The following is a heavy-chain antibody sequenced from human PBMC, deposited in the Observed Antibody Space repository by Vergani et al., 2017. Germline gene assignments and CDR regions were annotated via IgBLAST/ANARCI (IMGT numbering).Heavy chain of an antibody. CDR1: GYTFTSYG. D-gene: IGHD6-13*01. CDR3: AAPSGIAAAGRGLDAFDI. J-gene: IGHJ3*02. CDR2: ISAYNGNT. V-gene: IGHV1-18*01. Sequence: QVQLVQSGAEVKKPGASVKVSCKASGYTFTSYGISWVRQAPGQGLEWMGWISAYNGNTNYAQKLQGRVTMTTDTSTSTAYMERRSLRSDDTAVYYCAAPSGIAAAGRGLDAFDIWGQGTMVTVSS.